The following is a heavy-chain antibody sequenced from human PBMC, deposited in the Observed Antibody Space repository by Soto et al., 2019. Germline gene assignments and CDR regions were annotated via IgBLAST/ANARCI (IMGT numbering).Heavy chain of an antibody. CDR3: ARDDATYCGGDCYRYFYYGMDV. CDR1: GGTFSNHA. J-gene: IGHJ6*02. D-gene: IGHD2-21*02. Sequence: GASVKVSCKASGGTFSNHAISWVRQGPGQGLEWVGGIIPMFPTADYAQRFQGRVTITADDSTTTGYMELSGLRSEDTAMYYCARDDATYCGGDCYRYFYYGMDVWGQGTTVTVSS. V-gene: IGHV1-69*13. CDR2: IIPMFPTA.